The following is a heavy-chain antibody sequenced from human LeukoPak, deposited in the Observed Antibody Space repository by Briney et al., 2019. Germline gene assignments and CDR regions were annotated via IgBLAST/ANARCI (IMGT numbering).Heavy chain of an antibody. CDR1: GFTFSSYD. CDR3: ARGIRSGYRYRPGHFDY. D-gene: IGHD3-22*01. Sequence: PGRSLRLSCAASGFTFSSYDMHWVRQATGKGLEWVSAIGTAGDTYYPGSVKGRFTISRENAKNSLYLQMNSLRAGDTAVYYCARGIRSGYRYRPGHFDYWGQGTLVTVSS. V-gene: IGHV3-13*01. J-gene: IGHJ4*02. CDR2: IGTAGDT.